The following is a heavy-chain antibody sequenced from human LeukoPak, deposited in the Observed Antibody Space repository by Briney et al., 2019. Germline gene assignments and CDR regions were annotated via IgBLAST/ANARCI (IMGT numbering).Heavy chain of an antibody. CDR2: IYYSGST. D-gene: IGHD4-17*01. Sequence: SETLSLTCTVSGGSISSYYWSWIRQPPGTGLEWIGYIYYSGSTNYNPSLKSRVTISVDTSKNQFSLKLSSVTAADTAVYYCARVGDLTVTPDYWGQGTLVTVSS. J-gene: IGHJ4*02. CDR1: GGSISSYY. CDR3: ARVGDLTVTPDY. V-gene: IGHV4-59*08.